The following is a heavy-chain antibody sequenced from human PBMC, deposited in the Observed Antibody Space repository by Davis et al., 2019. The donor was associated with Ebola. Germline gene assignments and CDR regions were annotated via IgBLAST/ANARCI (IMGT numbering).Heavy chain of an antibody. D-gene: IGHD3-9*01. CDR2: IIPIFGTA. V-gene: IGHV1-69*13. J-gene: IGHJ4*02. CDR3: ASTFTELRYGPQVY. CDR1: GGTFSSYA. Sequence: SVKVSCKASGGTFSSYAISWVRQAPGQGLEWMGGIIPIFGTANYAQKFQGRVTITADESTSTAYMELNSLRSEDTAVYYCASTFTELRYGPQVYWGQGTLVTVSS.